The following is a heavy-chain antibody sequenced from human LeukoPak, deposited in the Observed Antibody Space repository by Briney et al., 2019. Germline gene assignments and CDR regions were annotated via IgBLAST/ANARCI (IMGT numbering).Heavy chain of an antibody. CDR1: GFTFSSYA. CDR3: ASYDSSGYYFDY. Sequence: PGGSLRLSCAASGFTFSSYATSWVRQAPGKGLEWVSAISGSGGSTYYADSVKGRFTISRDNSKNTLYLQMNSLRAEDTAVYYCASYDSSGYYFDYWGQGTLVTVSS. D-gene: IGHD3-22*01. J-gene: IGHJ4*02. CDR2: ISGSGGST. V-gene: IGHV3-23*01.